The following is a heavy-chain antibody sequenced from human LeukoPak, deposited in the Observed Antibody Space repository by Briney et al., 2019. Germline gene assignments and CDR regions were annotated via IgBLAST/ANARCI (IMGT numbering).Heavy chain of an antibody. CDR1: GGSISSYF. CDR2: IYASEST. Sequence: SETLSLTCTVSGGSISSYFWTWIRQPAGKGLEWIGRIYASESTNYNPSLKSRVSMSVDTSKNQFSLRLSSVTAADTAVYYCARVGQLWFYYFDYWGQGTLVTVSS. V-gene: IGHV4-4*07. J-gene: IGHJ4*02. D-gene: IGHD5-18*01. CDR3: ARVGQLWFYYFDY.